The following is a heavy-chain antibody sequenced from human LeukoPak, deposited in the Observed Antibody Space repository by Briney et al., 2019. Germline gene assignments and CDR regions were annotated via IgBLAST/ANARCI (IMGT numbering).Heavy chain of an antibody. CDR2: ISGDKSHT. CDR3: ATATFYATSGYFPS. CDR1: GCTFSTYW. V-gene: IGHV3-74*01. J-gene: IGHJ5*02. Sequence: GSLRLSCAGSGCTFSTYWIHWVRQAPGQGLGGVLGISGDKSHTAYADSVKGRFTISRDNAKNTLHLQMNSLRDEDTAVYYCATATFYATSGYFPSWGQGTLVTVSS. D-gene: IGHD3-22*01.